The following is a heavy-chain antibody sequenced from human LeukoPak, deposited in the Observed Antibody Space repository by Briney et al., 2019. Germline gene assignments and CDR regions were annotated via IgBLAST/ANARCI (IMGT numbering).Heavy chain of an antibody. CDR3: AHSGEDSVGYYYDY. CDR1: GFSLSGGSVG. CDR2: IYWNNDK. V-gene: IGHV2-5*01. Sequence: SGPTLVNPTQTLTLTCSFSGFSLSGGSVGVAWIRQPPGKALDWLAIIYWNNDKRYSPSLKSRLTITKDTTKNQVVLTMTNMDPLDTATYYCAHSGEDSVGYYYDYWGQGTLVTVSS. D-gene: IGHD3-22*01. J-gene: IGHJ4*02.